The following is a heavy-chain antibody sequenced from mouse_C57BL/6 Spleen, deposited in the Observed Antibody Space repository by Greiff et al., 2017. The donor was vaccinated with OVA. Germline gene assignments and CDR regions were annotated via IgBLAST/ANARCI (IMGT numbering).Heavy chain of an antibody. CDR2: IYPGDGDT. J-gene: IGHJ3*01. CDR1: GYAFSSYW. CDR3: ARSGYSNRDLAD. D-gene: IGHD2-5*01. V-gene: IGHV1-80*01. Sequence: QVQLQQSGAELVKPGASVKISCKASGYAFSSYWMNWVQQRPGKGLEWIGQIYPGDGDTNYNGKFKGKATLTSEKSSSTAYMQLSSLTSEDAAVYVCARSGYSNRDLADWGQGTLVTVSA.